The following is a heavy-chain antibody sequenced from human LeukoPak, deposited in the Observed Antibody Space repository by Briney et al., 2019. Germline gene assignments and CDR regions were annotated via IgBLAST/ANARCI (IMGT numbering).Heavy chain of an antibody. CDR1: GGSFSGYY. D-gene: IGHD5-12*01. CDR3: ARPTKGDGYNFFDY. CDR2: INHSGST. V-gene: IGHV4-34*01. Sequence: SETLSLTCAVYGGSFSGYYWSWIRQPPGKGLEWIGEINHSGSTNYNPSLKSRVTISVDTSKNQFSLKLSSVTAADTAVYYCARPTKGDGYNFFDYWGQGTLVTVSS. J-gene: IGHJ4*02.